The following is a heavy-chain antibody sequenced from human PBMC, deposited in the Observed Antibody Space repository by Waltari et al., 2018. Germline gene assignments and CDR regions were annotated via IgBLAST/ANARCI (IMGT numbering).Heavy chain of an antibody. CDR3: ARGGQWKFDY. Sequence: QVQLQQWGAGLLKPSETLSLTCVVYGGSFSGYSWSWIRQSPGKGLEWIGEINHSGSTNYNPSLKSRVTISVDTSKNQFSLKVSSVTAADTAVYYCARGGQWKFDYWGQGTLVTVSS. J-gene: IGHJ4*02. CDR2: INHSGST. CDR1: GGSFSGYS. V-gene: IGHV4-34*01. D-gene: IGHD6-19*01.